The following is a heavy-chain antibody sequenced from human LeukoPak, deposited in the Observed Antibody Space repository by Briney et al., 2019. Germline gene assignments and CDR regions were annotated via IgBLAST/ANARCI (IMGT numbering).Heavy chain of an antibody. CDR2: IYASGDT. CDR3: ARDAYYYDTSGYYILDY. V-gene: IGHV4-4*07. Sequence: PSETLSLTCTVSGGSISNYYWTWVRQSAGKGLEWIGRIYASGDTYYSPSHQSRVTMSVDTSKNQFSLRLNSVTAADTAVYYCARDAYYYDTSGYYILDYWGQGTLVTVSS. J-gene: IGHJ4*02. D-gene: IGHD3-22*01. CDR1: GGSISNYY.